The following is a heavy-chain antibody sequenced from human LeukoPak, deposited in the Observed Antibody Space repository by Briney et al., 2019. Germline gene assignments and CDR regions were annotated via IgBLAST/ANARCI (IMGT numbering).Heavy chain of an antibody. J-gene: IGHJ6*02. Sequence: PGRSLRLSCAASGFTFSSYGMHWVRQAPGKGLEWVAVILSDGSKEFYTDSVKGRFTISRDNSKNTLYLQMNSLRAEDTAVYYCAREFTPLIQFWPRSLDDRYGMDVWGQGTTVTVSS. CDR2: ILSDGSKE. CDR3: AREFTPLIQFWPRSLDDRYGMDV. D-gene: IGHD5-18*01. V-gene: IGHV3-33*01. CDR1: GFTFSSYG.